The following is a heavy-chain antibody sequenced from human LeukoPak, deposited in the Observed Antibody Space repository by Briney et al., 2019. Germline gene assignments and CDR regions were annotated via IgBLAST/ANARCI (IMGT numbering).Heavy chain of an antibody. D-gene: IGHD3-10*02. CDR1: GFTFSSYG. CDR3: ARGALHVFDY. J-gene: IGHJ4*02. Sequence: GGSLRLSWAASGFTFSSYGMHWVGQAPGKGLGRVAVIWEDGSNKSYADSVKGRFTISRDNSKNTLYLQMNSLRAEDTAVYYCARGALHVFDYWGQGAPVTVCS. V-gene: IGHV3-33*01. CDR2: IWEDGSNK.